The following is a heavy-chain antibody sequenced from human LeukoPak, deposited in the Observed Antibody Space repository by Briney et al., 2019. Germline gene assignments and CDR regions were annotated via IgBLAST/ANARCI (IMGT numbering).Heavy chain of an antibody. CDR3: AREWQQLDHYYYYYMDV. J-gene: IGHJ6*03. CDR1: GFTVSSNY. V-gene: IGHV3-53*01. CDR2: IYSGGST. Sequence: GGSLRLSCAASGFTVSSNYMSWVRQTPGKGLEWVSVIYSGGSTYYADSMKGRFTISRDNSKNTLYLQMNSLRAEDTAVYYCAREWQQLDHYYYYYMDVWGKGTTVTVSS. D-gene: IGHD6-13*01.